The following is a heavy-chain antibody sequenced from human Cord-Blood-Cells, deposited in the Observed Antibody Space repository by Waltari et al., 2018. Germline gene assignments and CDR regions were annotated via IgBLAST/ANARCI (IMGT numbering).Heavy chain of an antibody. D-gene: IGHD3-3*01. CDR3: ARGFGLVRYGMDV. CDR1: GGSFSGYY. V-gene: IGHV4-34*01. J-gene: IGHJ6*02. Sequence: QVQLQQWGAGLLKPSETLSLPCAVYGGSFSGYYWSWIRQPPGKGLEWIGEINHGGSTNYNPSLKSRVTISVDTSKNQFSLKLSSVTAADTAVYYCARGFGLVRYGMDVWGQGTTVTVSS. CDR2: INHGGST.